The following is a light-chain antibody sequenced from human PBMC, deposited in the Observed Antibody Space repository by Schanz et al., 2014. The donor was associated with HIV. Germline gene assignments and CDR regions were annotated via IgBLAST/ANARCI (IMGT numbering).Light chain of an antibody. CDR1: QGISSW. CDR2: AAS. J-gene: IGKJ4*01. CDR3: QQANSFPPVT. Sequence: DIQMTPSPSSLSASVGDRVTITCRASQGISSWLAWHQQKPGKPPKLLIYAASSLESGVPLRFSGSGSGTDFTLTISSLQPEDFATYYCQQANSFPPVTFGGGTKVEIK. V-gene: IGKV1-12*01.